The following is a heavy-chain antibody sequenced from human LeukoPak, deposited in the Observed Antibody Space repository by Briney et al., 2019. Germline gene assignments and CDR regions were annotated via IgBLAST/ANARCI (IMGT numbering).Heavy chain of an antibody. CDR1: GYTFTSYA. V-gene: IGHV7-4-1*02. Sequence: GASVKVSCKASGYTFTSYAMNWVRQAPGQGLEWMGWINTNTGNPTYAQGFTGRFVFSLDTSVSTAYLQISSLKAEDTAVYYCARDLPRITMVRGVIGYWGQGTLVTVSS. CDR2: INTNTGNP. D-gene: IGHD3-10*01. CDR3: ARDLPRITMVRGVIGY. J-gene: IGHJ4*02.